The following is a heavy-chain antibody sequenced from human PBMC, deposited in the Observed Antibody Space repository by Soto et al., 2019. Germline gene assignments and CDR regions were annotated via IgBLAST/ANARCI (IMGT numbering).Heavy chain of an antibody. J-gene: IGHJ4*02. V-gene: IGHV3-30*18. D-gene: IGHD1-1*01. CDR2: ISYDGNVA. Sequence: QVQLVESGGGVVQPGRSLRLSCAASGFTFSNYGMHWVRQAPGKGLEWVIVISYDGNVAYYADSVKGRFTISRDNSKNTLYLQMNSLRTEDTAMYYCAKEGLITNWYFDYWGQGTLVTVSS. CDR1: GFTFSNYG. CDR3: AKEGLITNWYFDY.